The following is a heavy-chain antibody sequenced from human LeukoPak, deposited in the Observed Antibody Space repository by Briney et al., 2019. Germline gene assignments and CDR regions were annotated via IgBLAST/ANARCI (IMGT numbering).Heavy chain of an antibody. J-gene: IGHJ4*02. CDR2: VSYLGSKT. V-gene: IGHV3-30*04. D-gene: IGHD3-22*01. CDR3: ARETGSYDSNGYYSY. CDR1: GFTFSSFA. Sequence: GKSLRLSCAASGFTFSSFAMHWVRQAPGRGLEWVATVSYLGSKTYYADSVKGRFTISRDNSKNTLYLQMNSLRAEDTAAYYCARETGSYDSNGYYSYWGQGTLVTVSS.